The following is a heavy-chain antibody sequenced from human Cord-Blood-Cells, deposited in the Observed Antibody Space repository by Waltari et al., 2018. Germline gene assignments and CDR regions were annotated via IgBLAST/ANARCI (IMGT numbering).Heavy chain of an antibody. J-gene: IGHJ3*02. CDR1: GGTFSSYA. V-gene: IGHV1-69*12. CDR2: NVPIFGTA. Sequence: QVQLVQSGAEVKKPGSSVKVSCKASGGTFSSYAISWVRQAPGQGLEWMGGNVPIFGTANYAQKFQGRVTITADESTSTAYMELSSLRSEDTAVYYCARGGYCSSTSCYDAFDIWGQGTMVTVSS. D-gene: IGHD2-2*01. CDR3: ARGGYCSSTSCYDAFDI.